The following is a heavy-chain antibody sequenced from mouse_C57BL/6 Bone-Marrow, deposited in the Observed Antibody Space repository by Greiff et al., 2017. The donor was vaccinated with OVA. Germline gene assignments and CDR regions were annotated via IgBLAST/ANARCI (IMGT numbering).Heavy chain of an antibody. CDR3: TRETMITTKRYYFDY. J-gene: IGHJ2*01. D-gene: IGHD2-4*01. CDR2: ISSGGDYI. Sequence: DVMLVESGEGLVKPGGSLKLSCAASGFTFSSYAMSWVRQTPEKRLEWVAYISSGGDYIYYADTVKGRFTISRDNARNTLYLQMSSLKSEDTAMYYCTRETMITTKRYYFDYWGQGTTLTVSS. V-gene: IGHV5-9-1*02. CDR1: GFTFSSYA.